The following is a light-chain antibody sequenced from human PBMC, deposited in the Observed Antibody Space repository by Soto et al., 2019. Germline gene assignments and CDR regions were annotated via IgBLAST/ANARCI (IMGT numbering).Light chain of an antibody. V-gene: IGKV1-9*01. Sequence: RASQDIAIYLAWYQQKPGEAPKLLIYAASTLHGGVPSRFSGSGSGTDFALTITSLQAEDFATYYCQQLRSDPSTCGGGTK. CDR1: QDIAIY. CDR2: AAS. J-gene: IGKJ4*01. CDR3: QQLRSDPST.